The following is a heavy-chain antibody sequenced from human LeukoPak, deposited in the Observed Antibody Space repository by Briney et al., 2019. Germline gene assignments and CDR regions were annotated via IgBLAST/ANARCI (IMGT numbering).Heavy chain of an antibody. D-gene: IGHD6-25*01. Sequence: VGSLRLSCAASGFTFSDYYMSWIRQAPGRGLEWVSYISSSSSYTNYTDSVKGRFTISRDNAKNSLYLQMNSLRAEDTAVYYCARGRAAADYWGQGTLVTVSS. V-gene: IGHV3-11*06. CDR3: ARGRAAADY. CDR1: GFTFSDYY. J-gene: IGHJ4*02. CDR2: ISSSSSYT.